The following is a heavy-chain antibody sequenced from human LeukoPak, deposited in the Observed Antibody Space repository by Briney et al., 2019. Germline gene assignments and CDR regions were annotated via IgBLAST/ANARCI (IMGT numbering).Heavy chain of an antibody. CDR2: ISASNSDR. V-gene: IGHV1-18*01. CDR1: HYTFTSYG. CDR3: ARDKRRNFDWLPPLFDH. Sequence: GASVTVSCKASHYTFTSYGISWVRQAPGQGLEWMGWISASNSDRNYEQKFQGRVTMTTDTSTSTAYMELRSLRSDDTAVYYCARDKRRNFDWLPPLFDHWGQGTLVTVCS. J-gene: IGHJ4*02. D-gene: IGHD3-9*01.